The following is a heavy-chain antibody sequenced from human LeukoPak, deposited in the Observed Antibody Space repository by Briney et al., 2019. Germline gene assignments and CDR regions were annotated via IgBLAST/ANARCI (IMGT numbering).Heavy chain of an antibody. V-gene: IGHV3-49*04. CDR2: IRRRAYGGAA. Sequence: GGSLRLSCTTSGFAFDDFAMSWVRQPAGKGLERVGFIRRRAYGGAAEYAASVKGRFIISRDDSKGIAYLQMNSLKTEDTAVYYCSRNGLVDFDYWGQGSRVIVSP. CDR1: GFAFDDFA. CDR3: SRNGLVDFDY. J-gene: IGHJ4*02.